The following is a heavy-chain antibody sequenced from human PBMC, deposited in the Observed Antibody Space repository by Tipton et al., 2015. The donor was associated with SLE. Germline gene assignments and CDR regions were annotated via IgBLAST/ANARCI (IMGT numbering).Heavy chain of an antibody. CDR2: ISDGSST. CDR3: ARAGDTAFDY. V-gene: IGHV3-74*03. J-gene: IGHJ4*02. Sequence: SLRLSCAASGFTFSNSWMHWVRQAPGKGLVWVSRISDGSSTTYADSVKGRFTISRDNAKNTLYLQMNSLRAEDTAVYYCARAGDTAFDYWGQGTLVTVSS. CDR1: GFTFSNSW. D-gene: IGHD5-18*01.